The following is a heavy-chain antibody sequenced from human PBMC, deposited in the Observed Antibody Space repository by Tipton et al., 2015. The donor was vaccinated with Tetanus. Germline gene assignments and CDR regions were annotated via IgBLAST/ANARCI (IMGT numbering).Heavy chain of an antibody. V-gene: IGHV5-51*01. D-gene: IGHD3-10*01. Sequence: QLVQSGPEVKKPGESLRISCKASGYEFISYWIAWVRQMPGKGLEWMGVIYPADSDTRNSPSFQGQVTMSVDKSTSTAYLQWRSLKASDSAMYYCARHSGGSEIGYYDDMDVWGQGTTVTVSS. CDR1: GYEFISYW. CDR2: IYPADSDT. J-gene: IGHJ6*02. CDR3: ARHSGGSEIGYYDDMDV.